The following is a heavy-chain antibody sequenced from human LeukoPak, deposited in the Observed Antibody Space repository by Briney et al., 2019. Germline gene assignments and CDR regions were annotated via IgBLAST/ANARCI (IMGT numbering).Heavy chain of an antibody. V-gene: IGHV1-8*01. Sequence: ASVKVSCKTSGDTFDNYDINWVRQAAGQGLEWMGWMNPDSGNTGYAHKFQGRVTMARNTSMTTAYLELTGLTSGDTAIYYCARGAPVAIFGAGYAEYFEYWGQGTVVIVSS. CDR3: ARGAPVAIFGAGYAEYFEY. CDR2: MNPDSGNT. CDR1: GDTFDNYD. D-gene: IGHD3-3*01. J-gene: IGHJ4*02.